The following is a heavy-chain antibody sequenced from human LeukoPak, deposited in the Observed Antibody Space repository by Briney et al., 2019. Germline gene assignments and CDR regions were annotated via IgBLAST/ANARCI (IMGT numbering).Heavy chain of an antibody. CDR3: ARVGATAMVTYYFDY. CDR2: IIPIFGTA. J-gene: IGHJ4*02. CDR1: GYTFTSFI. D-gene: IGHD5-18*01. V-gene: IGHV1-69*06. Sequence: SVKVSCKASGYTFTSFIMHWVRQAPGQGLEWMGGIIPIFGTANYAQKFQGRVTITADKSTSTAYMELSSLRSEDTAVYYCARVGATAMVTYYFDYWGQGTLVTVSS.